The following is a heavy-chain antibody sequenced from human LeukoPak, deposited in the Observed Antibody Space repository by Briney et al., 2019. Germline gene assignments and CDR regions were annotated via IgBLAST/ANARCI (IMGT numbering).Heavy chain of an antibody. Sequence: GGSLRLSCAASGFTFSDYYISWIRQAPGKGVEWVSYISSSGSTIYYADSVKGRFTISRDNAKNSLYLQMNSLRAEDTAVYYCARALVGFGELLGDAFDIWGQGTMVTVSS. J-gene: IGHJ3*02. CDR2: ISSSGSTI. V-gene: IGHV3-11*01. CDR1: GFTFSDYY. CDR3: ARALVGFGELLGDAFDI. D-gene: IGHD3-10*01.